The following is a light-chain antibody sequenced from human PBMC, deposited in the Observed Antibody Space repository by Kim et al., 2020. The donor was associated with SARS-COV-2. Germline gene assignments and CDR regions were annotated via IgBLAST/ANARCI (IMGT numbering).Light chain of an antibody. CDR3: SSYTSSSTLV. CDR1: SSDVGAYNY. Sequence: QSALTQPASVSGSPGQSITISCTGTSSDVGAYNYVFWYQQHPGKAPKLMIYDVSKRPSGVSDRFSGSKSGNTASLTISGLQAEDEADYYCSSYTSSSTLVFGGGTQLTVL. V-gene: IGLV2-14*03. J-gene: IGLJ3*02. CDR2: DVS.